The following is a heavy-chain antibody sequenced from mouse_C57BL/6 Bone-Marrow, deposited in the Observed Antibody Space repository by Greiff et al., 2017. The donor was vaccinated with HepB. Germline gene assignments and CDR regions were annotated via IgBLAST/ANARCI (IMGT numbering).Heavy chain of an antibody. J-gene: IGHJ3*01. Sequence: VQLQQSGAELAKPGASVKLSCKASGYTFTSYWMHWVKQRPGQGLEWIGYINPSSGYTKYNQKFKDKATLTADKSSSTAYMQLSSLAYEDSAVYYCAREGTTVVARNWFAYWGQGTLVTVSA. D-gene: IGHD1-1*01. CDR3: AREGTTVVARNWFAY. V-gene: IGHV1-7*01. CDR2: INPSSGYT. CDR1: GYTFTSYW.